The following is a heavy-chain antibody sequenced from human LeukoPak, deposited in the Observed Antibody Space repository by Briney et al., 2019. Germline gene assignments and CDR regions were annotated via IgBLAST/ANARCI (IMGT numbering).Heavy chain of an antibody. D-gene: IGHD3-10*01. CDR1: GFTFRSYG. CDR2: ISYDGKNT. CDR3: AREQGRSVYFDA. V-gene: IGHV3-30*19. J-gene: IGHJ4*02. Sequence: GGSLRLSCVVSGFTFRSYGLHWVRQAPDKGLEWVATISYDGKNTYPGDSVKGRFTISRDNSKNILYLQMNSLKIEDTAIYYCAREQGRSVYFDAWGQGTLVTVSS.